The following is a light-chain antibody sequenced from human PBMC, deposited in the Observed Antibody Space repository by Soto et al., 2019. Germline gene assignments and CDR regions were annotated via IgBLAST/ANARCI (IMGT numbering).Light chain of an antibody. CDR1: SGSIASNY. V-gene: IGLV6-57*03. CDR3: QSYDSSNPWV. CDR2: EDN. Sequence: NFMLTQPHSVSESPGKTVTISCTRSSGSIASNYVQWYQQRPGSAPTTVIYEDNQRPSGVPDRFSGSIDSSSNSASLTISGLKTEDEADHYCQSYDSSNPWVFGGGTQLTVL. J-gene: IGLJ3*02.